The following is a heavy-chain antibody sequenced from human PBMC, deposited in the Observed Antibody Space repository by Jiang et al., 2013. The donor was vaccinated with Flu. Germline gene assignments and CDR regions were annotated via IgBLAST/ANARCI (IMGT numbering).Heavy chain of an antibody. CDR2: IYHSGST. J-gene: IGHJ4*02. V-gene: IGHV4-4*02. CDR3: ARKVPLHYFDS. CDR1: GGSISSSNW. Sequence: GSGLVKPSETLSLTCAVSGGSISSSNWWSWVRQPPGKGLEWIGEIYHSGSTNYNPSLKSRVTISLDKSINQFSLQLTSVTAADTAVYYCARKVPLHYFDSWGQGPWSPSPQ.